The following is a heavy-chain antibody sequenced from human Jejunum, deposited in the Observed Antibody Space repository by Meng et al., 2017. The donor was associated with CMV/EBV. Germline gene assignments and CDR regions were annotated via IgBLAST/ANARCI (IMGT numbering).Heavy chain of an antibody. D-gene: IGHD3-10*02. V-gene: IGHV1-2*02. CDR3: ARDPYYVSYYYYGMDV. CDR2: INPNSGDT. J-gene: IGHJ6*02. Sequence: KWVRQAPGQGLEWMGWINPNSGDTNYAQKFQGRVTMTRDTSISTAYMEMSGLISDDTAIYYCARDPYYVSYYYYGMDVWGQGTTVTVSS.